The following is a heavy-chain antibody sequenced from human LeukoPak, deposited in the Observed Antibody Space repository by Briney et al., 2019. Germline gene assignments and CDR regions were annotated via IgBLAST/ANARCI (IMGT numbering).Heavy chain of an antibody. CDR3: ARGRAFDR. Sequence: GGSLRLSCAASGFTVSSNYMNWVRQAPGKGLEWVSLIYSGGTPSYADTVKGRFTISRDNSKNPLYLQMNSLRVEDTAVYYCARGRAFDRWGRGTLVSVSS. CDR2: IYSGGTP. V-gene: IGHV3-66*01. CDR1: GFTVSSNY. J-gene: IGHJ2*01.